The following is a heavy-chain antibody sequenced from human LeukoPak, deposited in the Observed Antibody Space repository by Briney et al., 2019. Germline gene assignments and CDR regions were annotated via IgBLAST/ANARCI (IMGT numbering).Heavy chain of an antibody. Sequence: SETLSLTCAVSGGSISSSSYYWGWIRQPPGKGLEWIGSIYYSGSTYYNPSLKSRVTISVDTSKNQFSLKLSSVTAADTAVYYCARDPHPIAARAFGYNWFDPWGQGTLVTVSS. D-gene: IGHD6-6*01. CDR3: ARDPHPIAARAFGYNWFDP. V-gene: IGHV4-39*07. CDR2: IYYSGST. CDR1: GGSISSSSYY. J-gene: IGHJ5*02.